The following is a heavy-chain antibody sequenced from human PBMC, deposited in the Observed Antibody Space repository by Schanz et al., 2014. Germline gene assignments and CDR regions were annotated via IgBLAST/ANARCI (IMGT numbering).Heavy chain of an antibody. V-gene: IGHV3-66*01. CDR1: GFSISDHT. Sequence: EVQLVESGGGLVQPGGSLRLSCAASGFSISDHTMRWDRQAPGKGLEPVSVTYLGGNTDYADSVKGRFTISRDDSKNTLHLQMNSLRSEDTAIYFCARDQASTHWGQGTRVTVSS. J-gene: IGHJ4*02. CDR2: TYLGGNT. CDR3: ARDQASTH.